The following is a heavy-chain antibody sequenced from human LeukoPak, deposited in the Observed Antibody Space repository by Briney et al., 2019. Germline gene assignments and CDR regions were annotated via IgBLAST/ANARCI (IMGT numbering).Heavy chain of an antibody. CDR3: ATSEDSLYVSFDY. CDR1: GFTFSSYA. J-gene: IGHJ4*02. V-gene: IGHV3-30-3*01. D-gene: IGHD3-16*01. CDR2: ISYDGSNK. Sequence: GRSLRLSCAASGFTFSSYAMHWVRQAPGKGLEWVAVISYDGSNKYCADSVKGRFTISRDNSKNTLYLQMNSLRSEDTAVYYCATSEDSLYVSFDYWGQGTLVTVSS.